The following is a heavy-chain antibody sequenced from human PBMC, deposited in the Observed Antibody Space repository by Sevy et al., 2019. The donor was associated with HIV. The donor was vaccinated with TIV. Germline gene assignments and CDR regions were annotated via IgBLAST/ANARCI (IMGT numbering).Heavy chain of an antibody. V-gene: IGHV4-61*01. CDR2: IYYSGST. CDR3: AREPSHHHSTIFGVVVIDAFDI. J-gene: IGHJ3*02. CDR1: GGSVSSGSYY. D-gene: IGHD3-3*01. Sequence: SETLSLTCTVSGGSVSSGSYYWSWIRQPPGKGLEWIGYIYYSGSTNYNPSLKSRVTISVDTSKNQFSLKLSSVTAADTAGYYCAREPSHHHSTIFGVVVIDAFDIWGQGTMVTVSS.